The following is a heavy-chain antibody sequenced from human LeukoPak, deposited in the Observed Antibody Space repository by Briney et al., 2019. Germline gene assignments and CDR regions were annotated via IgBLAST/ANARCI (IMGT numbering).Heavy chain of an antibody. CDR2: IYYSGTT. Sequence: SETLSLTCTVSGGSIRSSYYYWGWVRQPPEKGLEWIGSIYYSGTTYCNPSLKSRVTISVDTSTNQFSLKLTSVTAADTAVYYCARHSYYYDSSGYCYSFDSWGQGTLVTVSS. V-gene: IGHV4-39*01. CDR3: ARHSYYYDSSGYCYSFDS. D-gene: IGHD3-22*01. J-gene: IGHJ4*02. CDR1: GGSIRSSYYY.